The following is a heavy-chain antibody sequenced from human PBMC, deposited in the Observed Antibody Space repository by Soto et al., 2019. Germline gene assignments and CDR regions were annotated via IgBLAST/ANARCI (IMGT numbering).Heavy chain of an antibody. CDR2: IYYSGST. J-gene: IGHJ6*02. CDR3: ARVNYGNYYYYYVMDV. CDR1: GGSISNYY. D-gene: IGHD4-17*01. V-gene: IGHV4-59*01. Sequence: PSETLSLTCTVSGGSISNYYWSWIRQPPGKGLKWIGYIYYSGSTNYNPPLKSRVTISVDTSKNQFSLKLNSVTAADMALYFCARVNYGNYYYYYVMDVWGQGTTVTVSS.